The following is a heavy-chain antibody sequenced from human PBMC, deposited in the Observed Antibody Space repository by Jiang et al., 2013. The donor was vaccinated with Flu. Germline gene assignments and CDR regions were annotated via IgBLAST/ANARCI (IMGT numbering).Heavy chain of an antibody. Sequence: TFTSYAMHWVRQAPGQRLEWMGWINAGNGNTKYSQKFQGRVTITRDTSASTAYMELSSLRSEDTAVYYCARDRGDFWSGLKGFYYYYGMDVWGQGTTVTVSS. CDR1: TFTSYA. J-gene: IGHJ6*02. CDR3: ARDRGDFWSGLKGFYYYYGMDV. V-gene: IGHV1-3*01. D-gene: IGHD3-3*01. CDR2: INAGNGNT.